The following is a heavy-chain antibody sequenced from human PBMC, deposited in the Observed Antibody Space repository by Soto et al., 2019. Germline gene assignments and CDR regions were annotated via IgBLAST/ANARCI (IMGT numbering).Heavy chain of an antibody. CDR2: ISAYNGNT. CDR3: ASREGYCSGGSCDENYCFYYGMDV. CDR1: GYTFTSYG. V-gene: IGHV1-18*01. Sequence: QVQLVQSGAEVKKPGASVKVSCKASGYTFTSYGISWVRQAPGQGLEWMGWISAYNGNTNYAQKLQGRVTMTTDTSTSTAHMELRSLRSDDKAVYYCASREGYCSGGSCDENYCFYYGMDVWGQGTTGTVSS. J-gene: IGHJ6*02. D-gene: IGHD2-15*01.